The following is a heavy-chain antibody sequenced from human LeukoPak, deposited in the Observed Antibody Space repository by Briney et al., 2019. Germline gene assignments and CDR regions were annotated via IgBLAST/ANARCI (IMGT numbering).Heavy chain of an antibody. CDR1: GGSISSYY. V-gene: IGHV4-59*12. J-gene: IGHJ3*02. CDR3: AREEAMIVVVKAFDI. D-gene: IGHD3-22*01. CDR2: IYYSGST. Sequence: SETLSLTCTVSGGSISSYYWSWIRQPPGKGLEWIGYIYYSGSTNYNPSLKSRVTISVDTSKNQFSLKLSSVTAADTAVYYCAREEAMIVVVKAFDIWGQGTMVTVSS.